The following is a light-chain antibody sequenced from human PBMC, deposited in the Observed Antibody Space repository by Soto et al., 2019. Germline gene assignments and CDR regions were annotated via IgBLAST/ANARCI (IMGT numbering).Light chain of an antibody. CDR1: SSDVGGYNY. CDR2: DVS. Sequence: SVLTQPRSVSGSPGQSVTISCTGTSSDVGGYNYVSWYQQHPGKAPKLMIYDVSKRPSGVPDRFSGSKSGNTASLTISGLQAEDEADYYCCSYAGSYTLYVFXTGTKVTVL. J-gene: IGLJ1*01. CDR3: CSYAGSYTLYV. V-gene: IGLV2-11*01.